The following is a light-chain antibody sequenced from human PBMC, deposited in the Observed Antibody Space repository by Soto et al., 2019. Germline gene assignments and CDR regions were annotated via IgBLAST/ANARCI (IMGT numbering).Light chain of an antibody. CDR1: QDIKNY. J-gene: IGKJ2*02. CDR2: DAA. CDR3: QQFDSVPCT. Sequence: IQMTQSPSSLSASVGDRITITCQASQDIKNYVIWYQHKPGKAPKLLIYDAASLGTGVSSRFSGSGSGTHFTLAISSLQPEDIATYYCQQFDSVPCTFDQGTKLEIK. V-gene: IGKV1-33*01.